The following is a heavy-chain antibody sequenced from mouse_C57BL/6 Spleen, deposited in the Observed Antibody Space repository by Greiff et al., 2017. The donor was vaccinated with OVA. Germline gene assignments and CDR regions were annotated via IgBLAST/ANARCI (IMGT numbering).Heavy chain of an antibody. V-gene: IGHV1-55*01. CDR3: ARDKGYQGDGYDEETGTDWYFDV. Sequence: QVQLQQPGAELVKPGASVKMSCKASGYTFTSYWITWVKQRPGQGLEWIGDIYPGSGSTNYNEKFKSKATLTVDTSSSTAYMQLSSLTSEDSAVYYCARDKGYQGDGYDEETGTDWYFDVWGTGTTVTVSS. CDR2: IYPGSGST. D-gene: IGHD2-2*01. CDR1: GYTFTSYW. J-gene: IGHJ1*03.